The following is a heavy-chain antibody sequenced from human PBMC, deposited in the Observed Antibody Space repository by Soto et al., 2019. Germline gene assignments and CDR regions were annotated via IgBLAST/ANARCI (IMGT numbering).Heavy chain of an antibody. CDR3: AKDRPRLTQQFNGVS. Sequence: QIQLVQSGAEVKKPGASVRVSCKASGYTFSDHGFSWVRQGPGQGLEGLGWISAYNGATDYAQKFQGRVTLTTDTSTSAAYMELRSLRSDDTAVYYCAKDRPRLTQQFNGVSWGQGTLVTVSS. V-gene: IGHV1-18*01. D-gene: IGHD2-8*01. J-gene: IGHJ5*02. CDR2: ISAYNGAT. CDR1: GYTFSDHG.